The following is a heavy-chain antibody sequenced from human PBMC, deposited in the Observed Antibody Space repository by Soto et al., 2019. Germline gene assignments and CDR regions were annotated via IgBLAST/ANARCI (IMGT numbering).Heavy chain of an antibody. CDR2: ISGSGGST. V-gene: IGHV3-23*01. CDR1: GFTFSSYA. J-gene: IGHJ6*03. Sequence: EVQLLESGGGLVQPGGSLRLSCAPSGFTFSSYAMSWVRQAPGKGLEWVSAISGSGGSTYYADSVKGRFTISRDNSKNTLYLQMNRLRAEDTAVYYCAKDQIDFCYMDVWGKGTTVAVSS. CDR3: AKDQIDFCYMDV. D-gene: IGHD3-3*01.